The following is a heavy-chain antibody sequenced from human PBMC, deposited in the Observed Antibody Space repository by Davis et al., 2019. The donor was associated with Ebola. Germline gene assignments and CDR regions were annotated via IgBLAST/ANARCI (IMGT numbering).Heavy chain of an antibody. CDR3: AKELMVRGGPFDY. J-gene: IGHJ4*02. V-gene: IGHV3-30*18. Sequence: AGSLTLSCAVSGFTFSSYGMHWVRQAPGKGLEWVAVISYDGSNKYYADSVKGRFTISRDNSKNTLYLQMNSLRAEDTAVYYCAKELMVRGGPFDYWGQGTLVTVSS. CDR2: ISYDGSNK. D-gene: IGHD3-10*01. CDR1: GFTFSSYG.